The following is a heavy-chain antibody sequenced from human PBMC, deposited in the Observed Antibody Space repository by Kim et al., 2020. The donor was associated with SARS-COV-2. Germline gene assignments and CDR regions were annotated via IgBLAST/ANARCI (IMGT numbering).Heavy chain of an antibody. D-gene: IGHD2-2*01. V-gene: IGHV1-69*13. Sequence: SVKVSCKASGGTFSSYAISWVRQAPGQGLEWMGGIIPIFGTANYAQKFQGRVTITADESTSTAYMELSSLRSEDTAVYYCARDIVVVPAARSSGGMDVWGQGTTVTVSS. J-gene: IGHJ6*02. CDR2: IIPIFGTA. CDR3: ARDIVVVPAARSSGGMDV. CDR1: GGTFSSYA.